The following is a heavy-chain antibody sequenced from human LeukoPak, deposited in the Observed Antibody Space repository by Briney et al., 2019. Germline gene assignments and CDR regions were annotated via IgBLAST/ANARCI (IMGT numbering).Heavy chain of an antibody. CDR2: INPNSGDT. J-gene: IGHJ5*02. CDR3: ARGPLEYCSGGTCYSGRNWFDP. V-gene: IGHV1-2*02. Sequence: ASVKVSCKASGYILTDYYMHWVRQAPGQGLEWMGWINPNSGDTNYAQKFQGRVTMTRDTSISTVYMELRRLRYDDTAAYHCARGPLEYCSGGTCYSGRNWFDPWGQGTLVTVSS. D-gene: IGHD2-15*01. CDR1: GYILTDYY.